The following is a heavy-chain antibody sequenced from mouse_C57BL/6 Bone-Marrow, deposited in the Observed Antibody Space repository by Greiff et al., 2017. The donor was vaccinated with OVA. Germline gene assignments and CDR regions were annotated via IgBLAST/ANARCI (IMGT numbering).Heavy chain of an antibody. J-gene: IGHJ1*03. V-gene: IGHV2-5*01. Sequence: QVQLKESGPGLVQPSQSLSITCTVSGFSLTSYGVHWVRQSPGKGLEWLGVIWRGGSTDYNAAFMSRLSITKDNSKSQVFFKMNSLQADDTAIYYCAIYYYGSRWYFDVWGTGTTVTVSS. CDR3: AIYYYGSRWYFDV. D-gene: IGHD1-1*01. CDR1: GFSLTSYG. CDR2: IWRGGST.